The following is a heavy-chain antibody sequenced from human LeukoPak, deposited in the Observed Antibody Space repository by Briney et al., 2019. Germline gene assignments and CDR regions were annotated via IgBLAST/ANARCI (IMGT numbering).Heavy chain of an antibody. CDR3: ARGWFGDPLNAFDI. CDR1: GSTFTGYY. Sequence: SVTVSCKASGSTFTGYYMHWVRQAPGQGLEWMGGINPNSGGTNYAQKFQGWVTMTRDTSISTAYMDLSRLRSDDTAVYYCARGWFGDPLNAFDIWGQGTMVTVSS. CDR2: INPNSGGT. V-gene: IGHV1-2*04. D-gene: IGHD3-10*01. J-gene: IGHJ3*02.